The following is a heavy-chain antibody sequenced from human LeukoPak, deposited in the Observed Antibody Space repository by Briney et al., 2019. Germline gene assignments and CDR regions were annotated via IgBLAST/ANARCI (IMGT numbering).Heavy chain of an antibody. Sequence: PSETLSLTCNVSGTSIKTYYWSWIRQPPGKGLEWIGYIFDRGTTNYNPSLESRVTISAETSKNQVSLKVKSVTAADTAVYYCARDFSSSSTVYYYYMDVWGKGTTVTVSS. CDR2: IFDRGTT. D-gene: IGHD6-6*01. V-gene: IGHV4-59*01. J-gene: IGHJ6*03. CDR3: ARDFSSSSTVYYYYMDV. CDR1: GTSIKTYY.